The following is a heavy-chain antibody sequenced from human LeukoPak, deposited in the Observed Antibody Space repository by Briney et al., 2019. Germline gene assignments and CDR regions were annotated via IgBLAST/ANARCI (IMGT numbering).Heavy chain of an antibody. CDR2: MTGPADTT. V-gene: IGHV3-23*01. CDR3: AKGAEIDH. J-gene: IGHJ4*02. Sequence: GGSLRLSCPAPGFNFNNFAMSWVRKAPGKGPEWLSAMTGPADTTYYAESVKGRFTISRDYSKSMVYLQMNSLRVEDTAIYYCAKGAEIDHWGQGTLVTVSS. CDR1: GFNFNNFA.